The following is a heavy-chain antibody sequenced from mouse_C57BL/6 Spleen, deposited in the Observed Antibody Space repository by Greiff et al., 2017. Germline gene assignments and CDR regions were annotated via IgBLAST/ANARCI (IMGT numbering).Heavy chain of an antibody. V-gene: IGHV1-53*01. CDR1: GYTFTSYW. D-gene: IGHD1-1*02. CDR3: ARGIGSYEAMDY. CDR2: INPSNGGT. Sequence: QVQLQQSGTELVKPGASVKLSCKASGYTFTSYWMHWVKQRPGQGLEWIGNINPSNGGTNYNEKFKSKATLTVDKSSSTAYMQLSSLTSEDSAVYYCARGIGSYEAMDYGGQGTSVTVSS. J-gene: IGHJ4*01.